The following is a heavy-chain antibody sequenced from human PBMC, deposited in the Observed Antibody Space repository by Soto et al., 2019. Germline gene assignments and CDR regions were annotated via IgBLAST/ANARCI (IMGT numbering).Heavy chain of an antibody. D-gene: IGHD1-1*01. CDR2: ISGSGGGT. CDR3: AKDKGNWNIPFDF. Sequence: PGGSLRLSCAASGFTFSTYAMSWVRQAPGKGLEWVSYISGSGGGTYYADSVKGRFTISRDNSKNTLYLQMNSLGVEDTAVYYCAKDKGNWNIPFDFWGQGTLVTVSS. V-gene: IGHV3-23*01. CDR1: GFTFSTYA. J-gene: IGHJ4*02.